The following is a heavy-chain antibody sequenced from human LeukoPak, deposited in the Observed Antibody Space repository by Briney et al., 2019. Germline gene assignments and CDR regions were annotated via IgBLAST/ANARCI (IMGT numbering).Heavy chain of an antibody. V-gene: IGHV4-39*01. J-gene: IGHJ4*02. CDR2: IYYSGST. Sequence: SETLSLTCTVSGGSISSTSYYWGWIRQPPGKGLEWIGNIYYSGSTYYSPSLSSRLTMSVDTSRNHFSLKLSSVTAADTAVYYCARHSYSSGWHAHFDYWAREPWSPSPQ. CDR3: ARHSYSSGWHAHFDY. CDR1: GGSISSTSYY. D-gene: IGHD6-19*01.